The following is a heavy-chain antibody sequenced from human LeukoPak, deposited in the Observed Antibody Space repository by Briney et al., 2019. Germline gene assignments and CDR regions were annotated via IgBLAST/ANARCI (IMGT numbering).Heavy chain of an antibody. CDR2: IIHSGST. V-gene: IGHV4-34*12. CDR1: GGSFSDYY. Sequence: SETLSLTCGVYGGSFSDYYWTWIRQSPGMGLEWIGEIIHSGSTNYNPSLTSRVTISVDTSKNQFSLKLSSVTAADTAVYYCAREKATVTIGDRFGGWGQGTLVTVSS. D-gene: IGHD4-17*01. J-gene: IGHJ4*02. CDR3: AREKATVTIGDRFGG.